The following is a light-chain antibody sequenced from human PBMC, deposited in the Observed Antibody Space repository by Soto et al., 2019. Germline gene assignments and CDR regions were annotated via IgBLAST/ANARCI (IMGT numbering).Light chain of an antibody. CDR2: SAS. CDR3: QQLKSYPQT. V-gene: IGKV1-9*01. CDR1: RGISSY. J-gene: IGKJ5*01. Sequence: IQLTQSLSSLSASVGDRVTITCPASRGISSYVAWYQQTPGKETKLLVYSASTLQSGVPSRFSGSGSGPDFTLTISSLQPEDSATYFCQQLKSYPQTFGQGTRLEIK.